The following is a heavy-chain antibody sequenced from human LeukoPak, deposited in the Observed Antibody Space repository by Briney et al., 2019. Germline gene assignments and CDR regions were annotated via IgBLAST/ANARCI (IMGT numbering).Heavy chain of an antibody. D-gene: IGHD2-2*02. CDR2: ISYDGSDK. Sequence: GRSLRLSCAASGFTFNNYGMHWVRQAPGKGLEWVAVISYDGSDKYYADSVKGPFTISRDNSKNTLYLQVNSLRAEDTAVYSCAKDQAHYCTTTSCYIPDYWGQGTLVTVSS. J-gene: IGHJ4*02. V-gene: IGHV3-30*18. CDR3: AKDQAHYCTTTSCYIPDY. CDR1: GFTFNNYG.